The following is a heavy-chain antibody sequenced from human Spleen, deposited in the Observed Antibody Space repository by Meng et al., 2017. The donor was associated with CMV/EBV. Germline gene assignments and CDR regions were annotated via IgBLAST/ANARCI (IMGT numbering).Heavy chain of an antibody. V-gene: IGHV1-18*01. J-gene: IGHJ4*02. CDR1: GYTFTKYG. CDR3: ARDVDWSLDY. D-gene: IGHD3-9*01. CDR2: ISTRSDGI. Sequence: VSGKASGYTFTKYGISWVRQAPGQGLEWMGWISTRSDGIKYAQNFQGRVTLTTDTSTRTAYMELGGLRSDDTAMYYCARDVDWSLDYWGQGTLVTVSS.